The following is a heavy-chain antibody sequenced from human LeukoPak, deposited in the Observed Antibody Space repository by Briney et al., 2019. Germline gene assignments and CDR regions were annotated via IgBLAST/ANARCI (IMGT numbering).Heavy chain of an antibody. J-gene: IGHJ4*02. D-gene: IGHD3-22*01. CDR1: GFTFTNAW. CDR2: IKSKTDGGTA. CDR3: TKYYYDSSGYLYYFDY. V-gene: IGHV3-15*01. Sequence: GGSLRLSCAASGFTFTNAWMSWVRQAPGKGLEWVGRIKSKTDGGTADYAAPVKGRFTISRDDSKNMLYLQMNSLKTEDTAVYYCTKYYYDSSGYLYYFDYWGQGTLVTVSS.